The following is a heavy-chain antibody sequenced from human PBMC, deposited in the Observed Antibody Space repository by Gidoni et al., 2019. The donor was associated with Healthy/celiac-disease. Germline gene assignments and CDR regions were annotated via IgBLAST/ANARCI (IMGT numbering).Heavy chain of an antibody. J-gene: IGHJ6*02. CDR2: IWYDGSNK. V-gene: IGHV3-33*08. CDR3: ARENYDILTGYYLHYYYGMDV. Sequence: QVQLVESGGGVVQPGRSLRLPCAASGFTFSSYGMHWVRQAPGKGLEWVAVIWYDGSNKYYADSVKGRFTISRDNSKNTLYLQMNSLRAEDTAVYYCARENYDILTGYYLHYYYGMDVWGQGTTVTVSS. D-gene: IGHD3-9*01. CDR1: GFTFSSYG.